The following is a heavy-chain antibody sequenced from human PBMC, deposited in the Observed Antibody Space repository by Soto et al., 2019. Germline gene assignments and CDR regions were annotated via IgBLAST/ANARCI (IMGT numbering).Heavy chain of an antibody. CDR1: GFSLSTSGVG. Sequence: QITLKESGPALVKPTQTLTLTCTFSGFSLSTSGVGVGWIRQPPGKALEWLALIYWDDDKRYSPSLKSRLTITTDTSKNQVVLTMTNMDPVDTATYYCAHLSGHSSGWYIRWFDPWGQGTLVTVSS. D-gene: IGHD6-19*01. CDR3: AHLSGHSSGWYIRWFDP. V-gene: IGHV2-5*02. CDR2: IYWDDDK. J-gene: IGHJ5*02.